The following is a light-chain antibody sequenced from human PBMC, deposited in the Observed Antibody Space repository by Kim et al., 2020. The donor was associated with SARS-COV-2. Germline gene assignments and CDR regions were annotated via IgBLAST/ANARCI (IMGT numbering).Light chain of an antibody. Sequence: VSPGERATHSCRASQSVSSNLDWYQQKPGQAPRLLIYGASTRATGIPARFSGSGSGTEFTLTISSLQSEDFAFYYCQQYNNWPRTIGQGTKVDIK. CDR3: QQYNNWPRT. CDR1: QSVSSN. J-gene: IGKJ1*01. V-gene: IGKV3-15*01. CDR2: GAS.